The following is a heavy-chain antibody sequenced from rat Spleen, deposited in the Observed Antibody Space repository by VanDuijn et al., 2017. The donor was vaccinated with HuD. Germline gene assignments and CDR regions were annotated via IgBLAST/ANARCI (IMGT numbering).Heavy chain of an antibody. Sequence: EVQLVESGGGLVQPGRSLKLSCAASGFTFNNYGMAWVRQVPTKGLEWVATLIYDGFTTYYRDTVRGRFTISSDNAKTTLYLQMDSQRSEDTASDYCRRRDYWGGTTDWFAYWGQGTLVTVSA. CDR3: RRRDYWGGTTDWFAY. CDR2: LIYDGFTT. V-gene: IGHV5-29*01. J-gene: IGHJ3*01. D-gene: IGHD1-7*01. CDR1: GFTFNNYG.